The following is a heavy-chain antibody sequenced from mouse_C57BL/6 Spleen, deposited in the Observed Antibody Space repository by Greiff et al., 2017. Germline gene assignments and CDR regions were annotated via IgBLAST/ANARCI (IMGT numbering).Heavy chain of an antibody. CDR1: GFSLTSYG. D-gene: IGHD4-1*01. Sequence: QVQLQQSGPGLVQPSQSLSITCTVSGFSLTSYGVHWVRQSPGKGLEWLGVIWRGGSTDYNAAFMSRLSITKDNSKSPVFFKMNSLRGDDTAVYYCAKDWDDAMDYWGKGTSVTVSS. J-gene: IGHJ4*01. CDR3: AKDWDDAMDY. CDR2: IWRGGST. V-gene: IGHV2-5*01.